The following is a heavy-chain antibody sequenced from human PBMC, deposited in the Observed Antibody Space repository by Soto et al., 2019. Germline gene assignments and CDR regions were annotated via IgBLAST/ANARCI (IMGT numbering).Heavy chain of an antibody. V-gene: IGHV3-30*18. Sequence: GGSLRLSCEVSGFTFSDFSLDWVRQSPGKGLEWVAIISHDGSKRFYADSVKGRFTISRDNSKNTLYLQMSSLRPEDTALYYCAKTATYVDGYDNTGYSSEDYWGHGTLVTVS. J-gene: IGHJ4*01. D-gene: IGHD3-22*01. CDR3: AKTATYVDGYDNTGYSSEDY. CDR1: GFTFSDFS. CDR2: ISHDGSKR.